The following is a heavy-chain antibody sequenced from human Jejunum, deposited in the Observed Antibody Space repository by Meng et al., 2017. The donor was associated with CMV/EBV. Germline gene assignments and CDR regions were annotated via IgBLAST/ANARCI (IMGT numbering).Heavy chain of an antibody. CDR3: ARDIDH. J-gene: IGHJ5*02. Sequence: EVQLLDSGGGLVKPGGSLRLSCIGSGFTFSSYNMNWVRQAPGKGLEWVSSISSSSRYINYADSVKGRFTISRDNAKNSLYLQMNSLRVEDTAIYYCARDIDHWGQGTLVTVSS. CDR2: ISSSSRYI. V-gene: IGHV3-21*01. CDR1: GFTFSSYN.